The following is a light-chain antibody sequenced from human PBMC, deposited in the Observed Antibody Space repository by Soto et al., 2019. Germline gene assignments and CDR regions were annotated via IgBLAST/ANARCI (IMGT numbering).Light chain of an antibody. Sequence: EIVMTQSPATLSVSPGERATLSCRASQSVSSNLAWYQLKPGQAPRLLIYGASARATGIPARFSGSGSGTEFTLTISSLQSEDFAVYFCQPYNNWPLTFGPGTKVDIK. CDR1: QSVSSN. V-gene: IGKV3-15*01. CDR3: QPYNNWPLT. J-gene: IGKJ3*01. CDR2: GAS.